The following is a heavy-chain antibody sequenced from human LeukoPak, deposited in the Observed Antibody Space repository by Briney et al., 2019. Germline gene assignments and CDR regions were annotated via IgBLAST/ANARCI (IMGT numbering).Heavy chain of an antibody. CDR3: ARASAHRGMAVAGVYWYFDL. CDR2: IYYSGST. V-gene: IGHV4-59*01. Sequence: PSETLSLTCTVSGGSISSYYWSWIRQPPGEGLEWIAYIYYSGSTNYNPSLKSRLTISVDTSKNQFSLKLTSVTAADTAVYYCARASAHRGMAVAGVYWYFDLWGRGTLVTVSS. J-gene: IGHJ2*01. CDR1: GGSISSYY. D-gene: IGHD6-19*01.